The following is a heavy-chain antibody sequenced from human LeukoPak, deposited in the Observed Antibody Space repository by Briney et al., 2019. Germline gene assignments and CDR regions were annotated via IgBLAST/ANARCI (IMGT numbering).Heavy chain of an antibody. CDR3: ARTAVLWFGERNWFDP. V-gene: IGHV3-21*01. D-gene: IGHD3-10*01. CDR1: GFTFSNYS. Sequence: GGSLRLSCAASGFTFSNYSMNWVRQAPGKGLEWVSSISSSSSYIYYADSVKGRFTISRDNAKNSLYLQMNSLRAEDTAVYYCARTAVLWFGERNWFDPWGQGTLVTVSS. CDR2: ISSSSSYI. J-gene: IGHJ5*02.